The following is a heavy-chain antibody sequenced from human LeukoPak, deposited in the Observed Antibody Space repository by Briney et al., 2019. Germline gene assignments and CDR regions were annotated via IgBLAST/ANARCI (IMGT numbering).Heavy chain of an antibody. CDR3: ARVAWGGPDY. J-gene: IGHJ4*02. V-gene: IGHV1-46*01. Sequence: ASVKVSCKASGYTFTSYGISWVRQAPGQGLEWMGIINPSGGSTSYAQKFQGRVTMTRDTSTSTVYMELSSLRSEDTAVYYCARVAWGGPDYWGQGTLVTVSS. CDR2: INPSGGST. D-gene: IGHD3-16*01. CDR1: GYTFTSYG.